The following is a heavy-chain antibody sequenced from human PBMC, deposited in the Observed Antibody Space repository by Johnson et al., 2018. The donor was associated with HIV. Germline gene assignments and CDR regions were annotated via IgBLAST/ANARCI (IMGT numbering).Heavy chain of an antibody. CDR3: ARGGAYSSSWFDAFDV. J-gene: IGHJ3*01. V-gene: IGHV3-23*04. CDR2: ISASGGST. Sequence: VQLVESGGELIRPGASLKLSCTASGFSFSAYAMSWVRQAPGKGLEWVSLISASGGSTHYSDSVKGRFTISRDNTKNSLSLQMFSLRAEDTALYYCARGGAYSSSWFDAFDVWGQGTMVSVSS. D-gene: IGHD6-13*01. CDR1: GFSFSAYA.